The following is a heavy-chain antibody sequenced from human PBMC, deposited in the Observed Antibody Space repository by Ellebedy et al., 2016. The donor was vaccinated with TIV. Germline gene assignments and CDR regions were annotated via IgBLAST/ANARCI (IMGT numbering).Heavy chain of an antibody. J-gene: IGHJ4*02. V-gene: IGHV1-69*05. D-gene: IGHD2-2*01. CDR1: GGTFSSYA. CDR2: IIPIFGTA. CDR3: ARGGTYCSTTSCYYFDY. Sequence: SVKVSXXASGGTFSSYAISWVRQAPGQGLEWMGGIIPIFGTANYAQKFQGRVTMTRDTSTSTVYMELSSLRSEDTAVYYCARGGTYCSTTSCYYFDYWGQGTLVTVSS.